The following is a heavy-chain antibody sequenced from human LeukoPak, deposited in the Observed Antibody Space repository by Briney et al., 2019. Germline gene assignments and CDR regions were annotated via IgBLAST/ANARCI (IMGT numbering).Heavy chain of an antibody. CDR1: GGSISSYY. D-gene: IGHD2-21*02. CDR3: ARVPARRVVTTPTYFDY. Sequence: SETLSLTCTVSGGSISSYYWSWIRQPPGKGLEWIGYIYYSGSTNYNPSLKSRVTISVDTSKNQFSLKLSSVPAADPAVYYCARVPARRVVTTPTYFDYWGQGTLVTVSS. V-gene: IGHV4-59*01. CDR2: IYYSGST. J-gene: IGHJ4*02.